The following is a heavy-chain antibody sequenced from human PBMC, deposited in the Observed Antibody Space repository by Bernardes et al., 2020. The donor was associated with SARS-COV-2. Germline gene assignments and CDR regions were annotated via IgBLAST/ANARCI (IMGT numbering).Heavy chain of an antibody. CDR1: GFTFSRYG. CDR2: ISGTSGNT. D-gene: IGHD6-6*01. J-gene: IGHJ4*02. CDR3: AKDILESGSSFDY. Sequence: GSLRLSCAASGFTFSRYGMSWVRQAPGKGLEWVSIISGTSGNTYYADSVKGRFTISRDNSQNRLYLQMNSLRAEDTAVYYCAKDILESGSSFDYWGQGTLVTVSS. V-gene: IGHV3-23*01.